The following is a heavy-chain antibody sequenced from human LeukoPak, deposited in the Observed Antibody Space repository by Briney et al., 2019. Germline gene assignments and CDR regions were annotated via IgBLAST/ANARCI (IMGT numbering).Heavy chain of an antibody. Sequence: GGSLRLSCAASGFTFSSYGMHWVRQAPGKGLEWVAFIRYDGSNKYYADSVKGRFTISRDNSKNTLYLQMSSLRAEDTAVYYCAKVSRQADCSSTSCYHNGDYWGQGTLVTVSS. V-gene: IGHV3-30*02. J-gene: IGHJ4*02. D-gene: IGHD2-2*01. CDR1: GFTFSSYG. CDR3: AKVSRQADCSSTSCYHNGDY. CDR2: IRYDGSNK.